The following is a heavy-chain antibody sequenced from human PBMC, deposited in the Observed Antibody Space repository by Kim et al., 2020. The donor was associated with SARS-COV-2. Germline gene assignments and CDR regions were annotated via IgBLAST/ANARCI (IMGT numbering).Heavy chain of an antibody. CDR3: ARDSHTSSDAFDI. CDR1: GFTFSSYG. CDR2: IWCDGSNK. Sequence: GGSLRLSCAASGFTFSSYGMHWVRQAPGKGLEWVAVIWCDGSNKYYADSVKGRFTISRDNSKNTLYLQMNSLRAEDTAVYYCARDSHTSSDAFDIWGQGTMVTVSS. J-gene: IGHJ3*02. V-gene: IGHV3-33*01.